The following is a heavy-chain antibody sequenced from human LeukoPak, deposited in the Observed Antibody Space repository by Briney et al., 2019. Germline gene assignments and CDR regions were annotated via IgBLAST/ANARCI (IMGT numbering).Heavy chain of an antibody. J-gene: IGHJ4*02. Sequence: GGSLRLSCAASGFTFSSYGMHWVRQAPGKGLEGVAVIIHDGSNKDYADSVKGRFTISRDNSKNTLYLQMNSLRTEDTAVYYCAKVPTGVGSGSYWGQGTLVTVSS. CDR1: GFTFSSYG. CDR2: IIHDGSNK. CDR3: AKVPTGVGSGSY. V-gene: IGHV3-30*18. D-gene: IGHD3-10*01.